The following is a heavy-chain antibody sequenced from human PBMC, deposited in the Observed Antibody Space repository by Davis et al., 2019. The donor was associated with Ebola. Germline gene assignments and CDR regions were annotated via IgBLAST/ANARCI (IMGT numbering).Heavy chain of an antibody. J-gene: IGHJ5*02. CDR1: GGSISSSSYY. Sequence: MPGGSLRLSCTVSGGSISSSSYYWGWIRPPPGKGLEWIGSIYYSGSTYYNPSLKSRVTISVDTSKNQFSLKLSSVTAADTAVYYCASRQAAPDRGPWFDPWGQGTLVTVSS. D-gene: IGHD6-13*01. CDR3: ASRQAAPDRGPWFDP. V-gene: IGHV4-39*01. CDR2: IYYSGST.